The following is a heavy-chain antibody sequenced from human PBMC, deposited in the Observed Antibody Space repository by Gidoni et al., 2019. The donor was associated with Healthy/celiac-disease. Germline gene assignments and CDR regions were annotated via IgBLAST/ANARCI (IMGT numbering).Heavy chain of an antibody. Sequence: QVQLVESGGGVVQPGRSLRLSCAASGFTFSSYAMHWVRQAPGKGLEWVAVISYDGSNKYYADSVKGRFTISRDNSKNTLYLQMNSLRAEDTAVYYCASSLYDYVDYWGQGTLVTVSS. V-gene: IGHV3-30-3*01. CDR3: ASSLYDYVDY. CDR1: GFTFSSYA. D-gene: IGHD3-10*01. CDR2: ISYDGSNK. J-gene: IGHJ4*02.